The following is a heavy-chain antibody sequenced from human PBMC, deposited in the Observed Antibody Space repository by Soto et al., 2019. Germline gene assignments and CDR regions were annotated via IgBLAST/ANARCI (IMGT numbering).Heavy chain of an antibody. D-gene: IGHD2-2*02. V-gene: IGHV3-15*07. Sequence: GRGRERVGRSKSKADGGTTDYAGPVEGRFTISRDDSKNTLYLQVNSLKTEDTAVYYCTTGYCSSTSCSTYYFDWSGQRTLVTVSS. J-gene: IGHJ4*02. CDR3: TTGYCSSTSCSTYYFDW. CDR2: SKSKADGGTT.